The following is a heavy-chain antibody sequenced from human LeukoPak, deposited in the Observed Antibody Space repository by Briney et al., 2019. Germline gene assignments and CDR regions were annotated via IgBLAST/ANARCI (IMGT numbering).Heavy chain of an antibody. D-gene: IGHD6-6*01. V-gene: IGHV1-2*02. Sequence: ASVKVSCKASGYTFTGYYKHWVRQAPGQGLEWMGWINPNSGGTNYAQKFQGRVTMTRDTSISTAYMELSRLRSDDTAVYYCARSEYSSSWGLFDYWGQGTLVTVSS. CDR3: ARSEYSSSWGLFDY. CDR1: GYTFTGYY. J-gene: IGHJ4*02. CDR2: INPNSGGT.